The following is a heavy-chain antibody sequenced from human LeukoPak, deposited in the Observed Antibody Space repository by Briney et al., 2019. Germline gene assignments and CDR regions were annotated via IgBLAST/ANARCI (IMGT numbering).Heavy chain of an antibody. D-gene: IGHD5-12*01. CDR3: ARETGDRGYSGYGIDY. J-gene: IGHJ4*02. CDR1: GFTFNNYA. CDR2: ISSSSSYI. Sequence: GGSLRLSCAASGFTFNNYAMTWVRQAPGRGLEWVSSISSSSSYIYYADSVKGRFTISRDNAKKSVYLQMNSLRAEDTAVYYCARETGDRGYSGYGIDYWGQGTLVTVSS. V-gene: IGHV3-21*01.